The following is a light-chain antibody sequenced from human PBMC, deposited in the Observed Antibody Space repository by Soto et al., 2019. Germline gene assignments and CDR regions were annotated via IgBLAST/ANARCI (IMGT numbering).Light chain of an antibody. J-gene: IGKJ1*01. Sequence: DIQMTQSPSSLSASVGDRVTITCRASQSITNLLNWYQHKPGQAPKLLIYGTSSLLTGVPSRFSGSGSGTDFTLTISGLQLEDFATYYFQQTYSSLWTFGQGTTVENK. V-gene: IGKV1-39*01. CDR2: GTS. CDR1: QSITNL. CDR3: QQTYSSLWT.